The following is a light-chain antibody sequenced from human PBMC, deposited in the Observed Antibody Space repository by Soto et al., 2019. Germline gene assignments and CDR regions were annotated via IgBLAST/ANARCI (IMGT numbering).Light chain of an antibody. J-gene: IGLJ1*01. V-gene: IGLV2-11*01. CDR3: CSFAGTYSYV. Sequence: QSALTQPRSVSGSPGQSVTISCTGTSNDVGGYDYVSWYQQHPGKAPKLIIYDVSKRPSGVPDRFSGSKSGNTASLTISGLQAEDEADYYYCSFAGTYSYVFGTETKLTVL. CDR1: SNDVGGYDY. CDR2: DVS.